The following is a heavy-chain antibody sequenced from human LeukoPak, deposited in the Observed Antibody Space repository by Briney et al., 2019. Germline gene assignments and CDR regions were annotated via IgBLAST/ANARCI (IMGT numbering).Heavy chain of an antibody. J-gene: IGHJ4*02. D-gene: IGHD3-22*01. CDR3: TTLGTMMEVFTRFG. CDR1: GFTFNTFN. Sequence: PGGSLRPSGAASGFTFNTFNMNWVRQAPGKGLEWVPSITSGGAYIYYADSVKGRFTTSRDKAKNSLSLQLNSLRVEDTAVYFCTTLGTMMEVFTRFGWGQGTLVTVSS. CDR2: ITSGGAYI. V-gene: IGHV3-21*01.